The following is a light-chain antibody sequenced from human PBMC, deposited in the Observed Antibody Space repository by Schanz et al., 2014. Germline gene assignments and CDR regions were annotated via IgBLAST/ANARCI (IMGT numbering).Light chain of an antibody. Sequence: QSALTQPASVSGSPGQSITISCTGTSSDVGSYNLVSWYQQHPGKAPKLMIYEGSKRPSGVSNRFSGSKSGNTASLTISGLQAEDEADYYCCSYAGSSWVFGGGTKLTV. J-gene: IGLJ3*02. CDR3: CSYAGSSWV. V-gene: IGLV2-23*01. CDR1: SSDVGSYNL. CDR2: EGS.